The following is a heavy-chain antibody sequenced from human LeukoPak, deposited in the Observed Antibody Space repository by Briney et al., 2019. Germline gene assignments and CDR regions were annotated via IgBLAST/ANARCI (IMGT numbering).Heavy chain of an antibody. D-gene: IGHD5-12*01. CDR3: ARGQVISRLRLSYFDY. Sequence: SSETLSLTCAVYGGSFSGYYWSWIRHPPGKGLECIWEINHSGSTNYNPSLKSRATISVDTSKNQFSLRLSSVTAADTAVYYCARGQVISRLRLSYFDYWGQGTL. CDR1: GGSFSGYY. J-gene: IGHJ4*02. CDR2: INHSGST. V-gene: IGHV4-34*01.